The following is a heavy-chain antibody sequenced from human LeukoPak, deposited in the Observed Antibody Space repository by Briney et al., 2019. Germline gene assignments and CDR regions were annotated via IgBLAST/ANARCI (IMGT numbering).Heavy chain of an antibody. CDR3: ARESYYYDSSGYYVYYFDY. V-gene: IGHV3-48*04. Sequence: GGSLRLSCAASGFTFSSYAMSWARQAPGKGLEWVSYISSSGSTIYYADSVKGRFTISRDNAKNSLYLQMHSLRAEDTAVYYCARESYYYDSSGYYVYYFDYWGQGTLVTVSS. D-gene: IGHD3-22*01. CDR2: ISSSGSTI. CDR1: GFTFSSYA. J-gene: IGHJ4*02.